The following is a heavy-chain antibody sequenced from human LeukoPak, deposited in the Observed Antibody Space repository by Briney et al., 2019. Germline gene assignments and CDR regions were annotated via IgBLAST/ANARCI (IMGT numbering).Heavy chain of an antibody. CDR3: GRGHWGLDY. CDR1: GFTFSSYA. CDR2: ISGSGDST. J-gene: IGHJ4*02. Sequence: PGGSLRLSCAASGFTFSSYAMTWVPQAPGKGLEWVSAISGSGDSTYYADSVKGRFTTSRDNAMSSLYLQMNSLRAEGTAVYYCGRGHWGLDYWGRRTLVTVST. V-gene: IGHV3-23*01. D-gene: IGHD7-27*01.